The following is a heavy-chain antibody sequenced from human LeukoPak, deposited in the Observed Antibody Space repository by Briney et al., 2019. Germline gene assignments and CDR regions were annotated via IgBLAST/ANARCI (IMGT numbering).Heavy chain of an antibody. CDR2: ISGSGRST. D-gene: IGHD3-16*01. CDR3: AKMQGQRLVAYYFDF. Sequence: PGGSLRLSCAASGFTFSTYAMSWVRQAPGKGLEWVSAISGSGRSTYYADSVKGRFTISRDPSKNTLYLQMNSLRAEDTAVYYCAKMQGQRLVAYYFDFWGQGTLVTVSS. J-gene: IGHJ4*02. CDR1: GFTFSTYA. V-gene: IGHV3-23*01.